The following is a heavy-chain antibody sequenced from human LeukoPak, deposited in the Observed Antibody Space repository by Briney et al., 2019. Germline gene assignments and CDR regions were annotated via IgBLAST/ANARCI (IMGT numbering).Heavy chain of an antibody. CDR2: IYYSGST. D-gene: IGHD6-19*01. J-gene: IGHJ4*02. Sequence: SETLSLTCSVSGGFISSYYWTWIRQPPEKGLEWIGYIYYSGSTRYNPSFESRVTISVDTSKNQFSLNLSSVTAADTAVYYCARHRYSSGWSDYDYWGQGILVTVSS. V-gene: IGHV4-59*08. CDR1: GGFISSYY. CDR3: ARHRYSSGWSDYDY.